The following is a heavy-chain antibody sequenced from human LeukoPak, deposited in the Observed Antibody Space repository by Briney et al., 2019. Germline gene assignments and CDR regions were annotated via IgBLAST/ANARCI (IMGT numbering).Heavy chain of an antibody. Sequence: SETLSLTCTVSGGSISSGDYYWSWIRQPPGKGLEWIGYIYYSGGTYYNPSLKSRLTISGDTSKSQFSLRLSSVTAADTAVYYCARGTWSSSIDYWGQGTLVTVSS. CDR1: GGSISSGDYY. V-gene: IGHV4-30-4*01. J-gene: IGHJ4*02. CDR2: IYYSGGT. D-gene: IGHD6-6*01. CDR3: ARGTWSSSIDY.